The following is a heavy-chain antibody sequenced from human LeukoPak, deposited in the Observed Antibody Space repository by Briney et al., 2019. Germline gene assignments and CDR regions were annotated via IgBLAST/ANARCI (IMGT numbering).Heavy chain of an antibody. CDR1: GFAVSTNY. CDR2: IYTGGST. V-gene: IGHV3-53*01. Sequence: GGSLRLSCVASGFAVSTNYMSWVRQAPGKGLEWVSIIYTGGSTYYADSVKGRFIISRDNSKNTLYLQMSSLRAEDTAVYYCVRDAGYGSGSYDYWGQGTLVTVSS. D-gene: IGHD3-10*01. CDR3: VRDAGYGSGSYDY. J-gene: IGHJ4*02.